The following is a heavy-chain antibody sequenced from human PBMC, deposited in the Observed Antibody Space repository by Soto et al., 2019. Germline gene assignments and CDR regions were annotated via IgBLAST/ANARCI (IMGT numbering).Heavy chain of an antibody. CDR3: AIAFNYDFRFDP. CDR1: GGSISGYY. J-gene: IGHJ5*02. V-gene: IGHV4-59*01. CDR2: MYNTGST. D-gene: IGHD3-3*01. Sequence: ASETLSLTCTVSGGSISGYYWSWIRQPPGKGLEWIGYMYNTGSTVYNPSFKSRVTISVDTSKNQFSLKLNSVTAADTAVYYCAIAFNYDFRFDPWGQETLVTVS.